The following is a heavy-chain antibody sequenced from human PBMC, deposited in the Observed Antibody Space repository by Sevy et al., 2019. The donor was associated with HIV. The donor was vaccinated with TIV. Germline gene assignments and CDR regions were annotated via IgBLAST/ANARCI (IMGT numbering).Heavy chain of an antibody. V-gene: IGHV4-4*07. CDR3: AREGGVTGTTGGFDP. Sequence: SETLSLTCTVSGGSISSYYWTWIRQPAGKGLEWIGRIYASGSTNYNPSLKSRVTMSVDTSKNQFSRRLSSVTAADTAVYYCAREGGVTGTTGGFDPWGQGTLVTVSS. D-gene: IGHD1-7*01. CDR2: IYASGST. CDR1: GGSISSYY. J-gene: IGHJ5*02.